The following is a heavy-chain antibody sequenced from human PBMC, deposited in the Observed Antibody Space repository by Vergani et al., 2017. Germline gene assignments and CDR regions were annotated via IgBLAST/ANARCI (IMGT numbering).Heavy chain of an antibody. V-gene: IGHV3-7*03. CDR1: GFTFSSYW. J-gene: IGHJ4*02. CDR3: AREDSSGWYWGYYFDY. CDR2: IKQYGSGK. D-gene: IGHD6-19*01. Sequence: EVQLVESGGGLVQPGGSLRLSCAASGFTFSSYWMSWVRQAPGNGLEWVANIKQYGSGKYYVDSVQGRFTISRDNAKNALYLQMNSLRAEDTAVYYCAREDSSGWYWGYYFDYWGQGTLVTVSS.